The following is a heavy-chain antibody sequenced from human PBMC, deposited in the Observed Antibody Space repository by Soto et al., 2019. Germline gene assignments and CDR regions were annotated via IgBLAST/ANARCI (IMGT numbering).Heavy chain of an antibody. D-gene: IGHD6-13*01. CDR2: MNRDGSEK. CDR1: GFTFRSYW. CDR3: GRDAGRRFDY. V-gene: IGHV3-7*01. J-gene: IGHJ4*02. Sequence: EVQLVESGGGLVQPGGSLRLSCAASGFTFRSYWMTWARQAPGKGLEWVASMNRDGSEKRYVDSVEGRCTISRDNAKNSLFLQMHSLIPYDTAVYYCGRDAGRRFDYWGQGSLVTVSS.